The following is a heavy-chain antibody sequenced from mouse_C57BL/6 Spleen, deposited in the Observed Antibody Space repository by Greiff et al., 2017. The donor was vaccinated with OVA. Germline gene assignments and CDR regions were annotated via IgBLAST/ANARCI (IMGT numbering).Heavy chain of an antibody. Sequence: VQLQQSGAELAKPGASVQLSCQASGYTFTSYWMHWVKQRPGQGLEWIGYINPSSGYTKYNQKFKDKATLTADKSSSTAYMQLSSLTYEDSAVYYCARYGYDEEYYFDYWGQGTTLTVSS. CDR1: GYTFTSYW. CDR2: INPSSGYT. J-gene: IGHJ2*01. CDR3: ARYGYDEEYYFDY. D-gene: IGHD2-2*01. V-gene: IGHV1-7*01.